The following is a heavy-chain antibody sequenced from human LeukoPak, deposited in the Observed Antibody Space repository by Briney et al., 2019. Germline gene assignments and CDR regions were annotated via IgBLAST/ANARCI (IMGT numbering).Heavy chain of an antibody. V-gene: IGHV1-69*05. CDR3: ARGRGITMPFDP. CDR1: GGTFSSYA. D-gene: IGHD3-3*01. Sequence: ASVKVSCKASGGTFSSYAISWVRQAPGQGLEWMGGIIPIFGTANYAQKFQGRVTISTDESTSRAYMELSSLRSEDTAVYYCARGRGITMPFDPWGQGTLVTVSS. J-gene: IGHJ5*02. CDR2: IIPIFGTA.